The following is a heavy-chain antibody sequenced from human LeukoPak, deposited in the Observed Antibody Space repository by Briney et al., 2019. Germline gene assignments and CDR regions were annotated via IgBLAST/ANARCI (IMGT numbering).Heavy chain of an antibody. V-gene: IGHV1-18*01. CDR1: GYTFTSYG. CDR3: ARAYVPRSYALRKAYGSGSRYFDY. D-gene: IGHD3-10*01. J-gene: IGHJ4*02. CDR2: ISAYNGNT. Sequence: GASVKVSCKASGYTFTSYGISWVRQAPGQGLEWMGWISAYNGNTNYAQKLQGRVTMTTDTSTSTAYMELSSLRSEDTAVYYCARAYVPRSYALRKAYGSGSRYFDYWGQGTLVTVSS.